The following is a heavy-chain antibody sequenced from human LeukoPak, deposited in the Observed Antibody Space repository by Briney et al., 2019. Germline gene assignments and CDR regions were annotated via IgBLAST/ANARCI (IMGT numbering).Heavy chain of an antibody. CDR1: GYTFTGYY. D-gene: IGHD2-8*01. V-gene: IGHV1-2*02. CDR3: ARDSGYCTNGVCYDWFDP. J-gene: IGHJ5*02. CDR2: INPNSGGT. Sequence: ASVKVSCKASGYTFTGYYMHWVRQAPGQGLEWMGWINPNSGGTNYAQKFQGRVTMTRDTSISTAYMELSRLRSDDTAVYYCARDSGYCTNGVCYDWFDPWGQGTLVTVSS.